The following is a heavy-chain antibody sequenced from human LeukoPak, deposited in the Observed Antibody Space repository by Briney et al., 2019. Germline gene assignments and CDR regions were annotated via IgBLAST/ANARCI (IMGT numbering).Heavy chain of an antibody. V-gene: IGHV4-39*07. Sequence: SETLSLTCTVSGGSISSSSYYWGWIRQPPGKGLEWIGSIYYSGSTYYNPSLKSRVTISVDTSKNQFSLKLSSVTAADTAVYYCARTGSPYYDSSGYYSPFDYWGQGTLVTVSS. CDR2: IYYSGST. CDR1: GGSISSSSYY. CDR3: ARTGSPYYDSSGYYSPFDY. D-gene: IGHD3-22*01. J-gene: IGHJ4*02.